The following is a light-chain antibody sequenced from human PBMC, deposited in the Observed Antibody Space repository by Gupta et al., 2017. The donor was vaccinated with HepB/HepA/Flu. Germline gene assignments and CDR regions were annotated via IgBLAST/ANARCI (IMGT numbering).Light chain of an antibody. CDR1: RSFSSSY. V-gene: IGKV3-20*01. CDR2: GAS. J-gene: IGKJ2*01. CDR3: QQYGSSPLYT. Sequence: ENVLTQSPGTLSLSPGERATLSCRASRSFSSSYLAWYQQKPGQAPRLLIYGASYRATGIPDRFSGSESGTDFTLTISRRELEDFAVYYCQQYGSSPLYTFGQGTKLEIK.